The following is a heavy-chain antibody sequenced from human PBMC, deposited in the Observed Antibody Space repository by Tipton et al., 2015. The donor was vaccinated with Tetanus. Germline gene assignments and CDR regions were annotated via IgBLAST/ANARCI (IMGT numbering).Heavy chain of an antibody. CDR1: GGSISGGRYY. V-gene: IGHV4-31*03. CDR3: ARDQARGGRGGTYFAY. D-gene: IGHD3-10*01. J-gene: IGHJ4*02. CDR2: IYSSGST. Sequence: TLSLTCTVSGGSISGGRYYWSWIRQRPGKGLEWIGDIYSSGSTYSAPSLKGRVTISVDTSKNQFSLRLNSVTAADTAVYYCARDQARGGRGGTYFAYWGLGTVVTVPS.